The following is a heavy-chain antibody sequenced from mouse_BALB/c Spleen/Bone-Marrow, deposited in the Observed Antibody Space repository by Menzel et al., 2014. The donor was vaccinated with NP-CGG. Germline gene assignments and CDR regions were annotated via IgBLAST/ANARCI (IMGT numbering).Heavy chain of an antibody. J-gene: IGHJ4*01. D-gene: IGHD2-1*01. CDR1: GYAFSSYW. CDR2: IYPGDGDT. CDR3: ARGDGNYPFYAMDY. V-gene: IGHV1-80*01. Sequence: QVQLQQPGAELVRPGSSVKISCKASGYAFSSYWMNWVKQRPGQGLEWIGQIYPGDGDTNYNGKFKGKATLTADKSSSTAYMQLSSLTSEDSAVYFRARGDGNYPFYAMDYWGQGTSVTVSS.